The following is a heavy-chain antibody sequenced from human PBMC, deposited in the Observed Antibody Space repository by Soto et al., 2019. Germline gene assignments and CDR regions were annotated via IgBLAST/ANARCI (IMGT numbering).Heavy chain of an antibody. V-gene: IGHV4-61*01. CDR1: GGSVSSGSYY. CDR2: IYYSGST. D-gene: IGHD6-19*01. CDR3: AREQWLAPMVDY. J-gene: IGHJ4*02. Sequence: PSEILSLTCTVSGGSVSSGSYYWSWIRQPPGKGLEWIGYIYYSGSTNYNPSLKSRVTISVDTSKNQFSLKLSSVTAADTAVYYCAREQWLAPMVDYWGQGTLVTVSS.